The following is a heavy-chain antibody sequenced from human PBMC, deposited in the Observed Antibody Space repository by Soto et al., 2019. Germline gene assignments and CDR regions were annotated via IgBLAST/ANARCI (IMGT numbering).Heavy chain of an antibody. CDR2: INHSGST. CDR1: GGSFSGYY. Sequence: SETLSLTCAVYGGSFSGYYWSWIRQPPGKGLEWIGEINHSGSTNYNPSLKSRVTISVDTSKNQFSLKLSSVTAADTAVYYCARGQAGGVVVIDYWGQGTLVTVSS. D-gene: IGHD3-22*01. CDR3: ARGQAGGVVVIDY. V-gene: IGHV4-34*01. J-gene: IGHJ4*02.